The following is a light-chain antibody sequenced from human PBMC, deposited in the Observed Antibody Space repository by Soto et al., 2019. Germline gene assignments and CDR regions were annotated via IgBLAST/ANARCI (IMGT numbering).Light chain of an antibody. CDR1: QSVSSSY. CDR2: GAS. Sequence: PGARATLSCRASQSVSSSYLAWYQQKPGQAPRLLIYGASSRATGIPDRFSGSGSGTDFTLSISRLEPADVAVYYCQQYGSSPYTFGQGTKLEIK. J-gene: IGKJ2*01. CDR3: QQYGSSPYT. V-gene: IGKV3-20*01.